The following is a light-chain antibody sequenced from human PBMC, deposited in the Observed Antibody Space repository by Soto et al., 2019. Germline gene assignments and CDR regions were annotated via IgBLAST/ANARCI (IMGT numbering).Light chain of an antibody. V-gene: IGKV1-39*01. CDR3: QQYHSYYPWT. J-gene: IGKJ1*01. CDR2: AAS. Sequence: DIQMTQSPSSLSVSVGDRVTITCRASQSIGGFLNWYQQKLGKAPKLLIYAASSLQSGVPSRFSGSGSGTDFSLTITSLQPDDSATYYCQQYHSYYPWTFGQGTKVDI. CDR1: QSIGGF.